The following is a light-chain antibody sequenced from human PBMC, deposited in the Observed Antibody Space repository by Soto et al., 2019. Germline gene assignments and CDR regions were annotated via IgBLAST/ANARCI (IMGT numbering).Light chain of an antibody. J-gene: IGKJ1*01. CDR1: QSISSN. V-gene: IGKV3-15*01. Sequence: EIVMTQSPATLSVSPGERATLSCRASQSISSNLVWYQQKPGQAPRLLNYAASTRATGIPARFSGSGSETEFTLTISSLQSEDFAVYYCQQYNNWPPWTFGQGTKVEIK. CDR2: AAS. CDR3: QQYNNWPPWT.